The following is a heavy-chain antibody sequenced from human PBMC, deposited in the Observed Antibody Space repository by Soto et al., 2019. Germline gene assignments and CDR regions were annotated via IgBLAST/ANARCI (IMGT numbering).Heavy chain of an antibody. J-gene: IGHJ6*02. CDR3: AKRHSSGWSSDYYYGMDV. CDR2: ISYDGSNK. V-gene: IGHV3-30*18. D-gene: IGHD6-19*01. Sequence: QVQLVESGGGVVQPGRSVRLSCAASGFTFSSYGMHWVRQAPGKGLEWVAVISYDGSNKYYADSVKGRFTISRDNSKNTLYLQMNSLRAEDTAVYYCAKRHSSGWSSDYYYGMDVWGQGTTVTVSS. CDR1: GFTFSSYG.